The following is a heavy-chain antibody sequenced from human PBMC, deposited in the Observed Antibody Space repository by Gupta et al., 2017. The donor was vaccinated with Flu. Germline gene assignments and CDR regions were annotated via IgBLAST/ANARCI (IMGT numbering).Heavy chain of an antibody. D-gene: IGHD5-24*01. J-gene: IGHJ6*02. Sequence: QERVVESGGGVVQPGRSLRLSCAASGFSFRNYGMHWVRQAPGKWLEWVAGISHDGSNYYHTDSVKGRFTISRDNSKNTLYLQMSSLRTEDTAVYYCAKDWRWNNNNYGMNVWGQGTTVTVSS. CDR3: AKDWRWNNNNYGMNV. V-gene: IGHV3-30*18. CDR2: ISHDGSNY. CDR1: GFSFRNYG.